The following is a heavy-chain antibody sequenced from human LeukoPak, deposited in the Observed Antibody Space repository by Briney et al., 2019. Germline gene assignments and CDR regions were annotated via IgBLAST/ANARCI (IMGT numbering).Heavy chain of an antibody. CDR2: INPNSGGT. J-gene: IGHJ4*02. CDR1: GYTFTGYY. CDR3: ARDRPPYSSGWRTFDY. V-gene: IGHV1-2*02. Sequence: GASVKVSCKASGYTFTGYYMHWVRQAPGQGLEWMGWINPNSGGTNYAQKFQGRVTMTRDTSISTAYMGLSRLRSDDTAVYYCARDRPPYSSGWRTFDYWGQGTLVTVSS. D-gene: IGHD6-19*01.